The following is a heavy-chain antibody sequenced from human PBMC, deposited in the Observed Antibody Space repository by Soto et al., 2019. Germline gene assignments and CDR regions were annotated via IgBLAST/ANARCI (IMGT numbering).Heavy chain of an antibody. CDR1: GFTFSSYG. J-gene: IGHJ3*02. D-gene: IGHD3-10*01. CDR3: AKDPPGSYFSAPAGVFVGNAFDI. V-gene: IGHV3-30*18. CDR2: ISYDGSNK. Sequence: QVQLVESGGGVVQPGRSLRLSCAASGFTFSSYGMHWVRQAPGKGLEWVAVISYDGSNKYYADSVKGRFTISRDNSKNTLYLQMNSLRAEDTAVYYCAKDPPGSYFSAPAGVFVGNAFDIWGQGTMVTVSS.